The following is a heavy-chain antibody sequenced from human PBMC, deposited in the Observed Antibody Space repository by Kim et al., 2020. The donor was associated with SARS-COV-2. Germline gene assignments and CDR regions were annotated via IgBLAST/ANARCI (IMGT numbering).Heavy chain of an antibody. V-gene: IGHV3-53*01. J-gene: IGHJ6*02. CDR2: IYTGRDT. CDR3: AREVPISGLNSVLYNGVDV. Sequence: GGSLRLSCAASGLRVSGNYMSWVRQAPGKGMEWVSLIYTGRDTYYADSVKGRFSISRDNSKNTLYLQMNGLRAEDTAVYYCAREVPISGLNSVLYNGVDVWGQGATVTVSS. CDR1: GLRVSGNY. D-gene: IGHD2-2*01.